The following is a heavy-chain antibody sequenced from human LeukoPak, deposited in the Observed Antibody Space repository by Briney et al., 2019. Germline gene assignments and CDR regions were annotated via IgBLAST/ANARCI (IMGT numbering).Heavy chain of an antibody. CDR1: GFSVSDYS. CDR2: ISSSGSYI. V-gene: IGHV3-21*01. J-gene: IGHJ4*02. Sequence: PGGSLRLSCAASGFSVSDYSMNWVRQAPGKGLEWVSSISSSGSYIYYADSLRGRFIISRDSAKNSLYLQMDSLRAEDTAVYFCAREVIGGNSAWGQGTLVTVSS. CDR3: AREVIGGNSA. D-gene: IGHD4-23*01.